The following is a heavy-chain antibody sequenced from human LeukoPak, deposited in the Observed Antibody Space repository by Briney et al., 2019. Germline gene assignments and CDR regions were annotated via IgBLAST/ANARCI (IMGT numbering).Heavy chain of an antibody. CDR1: GFTFSSYG. CDR2: ISGSGGST. Sequence: GRSLRLSCAASGFTFSSYGMSWVRQAPGKGLEWVSAISGSGGSTYYADSVKGRFTISRDNSKNTLYLQMNSLRAEDTAVYYCAKDSRRDLTRLFDNWGQGTLVIVSS. J-gene: IGHJ4*02. V-gene: IGHV3-23*01. D-gene: IGHD3/OR15-3a*01. CDR3: AKDSRRDLTRLFDN.